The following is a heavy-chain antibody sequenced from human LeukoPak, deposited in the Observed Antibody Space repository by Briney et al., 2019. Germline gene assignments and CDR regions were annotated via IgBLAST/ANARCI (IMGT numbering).Heavy chain of an antibody. CDR2: IIPIFGTA. V-gene: IGHV1-69*06. CDR3: ARDRGDYDILTCYYRDNWIDP. CDR1: GGTFSSYA. D-gene: IGHD3-9*01. J-gene: IGHJ5*02. Sequence: SVKVSCKASGGTFSSYAISWVRQAPGQGLEWMGGIIPIFGTANYAQKFQGRVTITADKSTSTAYMELSSLRSEDTAVYYCARDRGDYDILTCYYRDNWIDPWGQGTLVTVSS.